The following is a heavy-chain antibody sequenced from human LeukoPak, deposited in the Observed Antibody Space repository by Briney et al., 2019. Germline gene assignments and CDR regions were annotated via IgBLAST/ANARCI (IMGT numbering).Heavy chain of an antibody. CDR1: GDSVSSNSAA. Sequence: KSSQTLSLTCAISGDSVSSNSAAWNWIRQSPPRGLEWLGRTYYRSKWYNDYAVSVKSRITINPDTSKNQFSLQLNSVTPEDTAVYYCARVDSSSWFYSRDYYGMDVWGQGTTVTVSS. V-gene: IGHV6-1*01. CDR2: TYYRSKWYN. J-gene: IGHJ6*02. D-gene: IGHD6-13*01. CDR3: ARVDSSSWFYSRDYYGMDV.